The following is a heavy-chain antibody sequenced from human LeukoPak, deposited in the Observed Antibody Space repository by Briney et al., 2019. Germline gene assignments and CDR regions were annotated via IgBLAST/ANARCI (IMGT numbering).Heavy chain of an antibody. D-gene: IGHD1-7*01. J-gene: IGHJ4*02. V-gene: IGHV3-21*01. CDR3: ARDGQTGTTVY. Sequence: PGGSLRLSCAASGFTFSSYSMNWVRQAPGKGLEWVSSISSSSSYIYYADSVKGRFTISRDDAKNSLHLQMNSLRAEDTAVYYCARDGQTGTTVYWGQGTLVTVSS. CDR2: ISSSSSYI. CDR1: GFTFSSYS.